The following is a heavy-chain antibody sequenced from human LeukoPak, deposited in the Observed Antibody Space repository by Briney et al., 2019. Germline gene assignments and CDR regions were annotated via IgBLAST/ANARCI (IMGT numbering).Heavy chain of an antibody. D-gene: IGHD2-21*02. J-gene: IGHJ4*02. CDR3: ARAHCGGDCYSRSIGNFDY. V-gene: IGHV4-39*01. CDR2: IYYNGNT. CDR1: GVSISSSSYY. Sequence: SETLSLTCTVSGVSISSSSYYWGWIRQPPGKGLEWIGSIYYNGNTYYNPSLKSRVTISVDTSKNQFSLKLSSVTAADTTVYYCARAHCGGDCYSRSIGNFDYWGQGTLVTVSS.